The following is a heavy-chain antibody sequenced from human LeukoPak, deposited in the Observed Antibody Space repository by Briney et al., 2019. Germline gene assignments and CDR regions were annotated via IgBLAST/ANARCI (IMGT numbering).Heavy chain of an antibody. J-gene: IGHJ4*02. CDR3: ARERFNGLDY. D-gene: IGHD2-8*01. V-gene: IGHV3-33*01. CDR2: IWYDGSNK. CDR1: GFTFSSYG. Sequence: PGGSLTLSCAASGFTFSSYGMHWVRQAPGKGLERVAVIWYDGSNKYYADSVRGRFTISRDNSKNTMYLQMNSPRAEDTAVYYCARERFNGLDYWGQGTLVTVSS.